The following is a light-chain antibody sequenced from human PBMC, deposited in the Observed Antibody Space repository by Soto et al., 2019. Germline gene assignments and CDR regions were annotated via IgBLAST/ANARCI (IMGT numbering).Light chain of an antibody. Sequence: QSAPTQPASVSGSPGQSITISCSGTSSDVGGYDYVSWYLHHPGKAPKLIIYEVTNRPSGVSNRFSGSKSGNTASLTISGLQAEDEADYYCSSYTRSTTWVFGGGTKLTVL. CDR3: SSYTRSTTWV. J-gene: IGLJ3*02. CDR1: SSDVGGYDY. CDR2: EVT. V-gene: IGLV2-14*01.